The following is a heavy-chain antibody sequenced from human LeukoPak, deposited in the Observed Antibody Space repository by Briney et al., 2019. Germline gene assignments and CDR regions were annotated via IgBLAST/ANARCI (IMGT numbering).Heavy chain of an antibody. CDR3: ARDGEWERTDGAFDY. J-gene: IGHJ4*02. V-gene: IGHV3-23*01. D-gene: IGHD1-26*01. CDR2: LSGSGGST. Sequence: GGSLRLSCAASGFSFNNYAMSWVRQAPGKGLEWVSGLSGSGGSTYYADSVKGRFTISRDNAKNSLYLQMNSLRAEDTAVYYCARDGEWERTDGAFDYWGQGTLVTVSS. CDR1: GFSFNNYA.